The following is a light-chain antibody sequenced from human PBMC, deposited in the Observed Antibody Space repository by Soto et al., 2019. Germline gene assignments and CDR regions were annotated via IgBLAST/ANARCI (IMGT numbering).Light chain of an antibody. CDR1: SSDVGGYNY. CDR2: DVS. Sequence: QSALTQPRSVSVSPGQSVTISCTGTSSDVGGYNYVSWYQQHPGKAPKLMIYDVSKRPSGVPDRFSGSKSGNTASLTISGLQAEDEADYYCCSYAGSYTLFGGGTKLTGL. CDR3: CSYAGSYTL. J-gene: IGLJ2*01. V-gene: IGLV2-11*01.